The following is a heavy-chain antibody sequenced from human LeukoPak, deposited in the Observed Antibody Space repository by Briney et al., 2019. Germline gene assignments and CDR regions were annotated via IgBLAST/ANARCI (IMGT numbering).Heavy chain of an antibody. CDR1: GFTFSDYY. CDR2: ISSSGRTI. D-gene: IGHD3-9*01. Sequence: PGGSLRLSCAASGFTFSDYYMSWIRQAPGKGLEWVSYISSSGRTIYYADSVKGRFTISRDNAKNSLYLQMNSLRAEDTAVYYCARDGFHDILTGYPPSLIYGMDVWGQGTTVTVSS. CDR3: ARDGFHDILTGYPPSLIYGMDV. V-gene: IGHV3-11*01. J-gene: IGHJ6*02.